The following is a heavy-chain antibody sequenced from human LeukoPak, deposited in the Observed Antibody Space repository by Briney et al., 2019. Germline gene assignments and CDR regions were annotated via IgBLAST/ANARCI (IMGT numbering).Heavy chain of an antibody. D-gene: IGHD5-12*01. CDR2: IYYSWST. J-gene: IGHJ4*02. CDR3: ARLRGYYYDY. CDR1: GGSISSYY. V-gene: IGHV4-59*08. Sequence: PSETLSLTCTVSGGSISSYYWSWIRQPPGKGLEWIGNIYYSWSTNYNPSLKSRVTISVDTSKNQFSLKLSSVTAADAAVYYCARLRGYYYDYWGQGTQVTLSS.